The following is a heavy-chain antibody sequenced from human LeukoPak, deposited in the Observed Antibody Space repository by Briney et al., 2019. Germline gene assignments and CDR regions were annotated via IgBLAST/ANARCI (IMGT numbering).Heavy chain of an antibody. Sequence: SETLSLTCTVSGFSISSYYWSWTRQPPGKGLEWIGYIYYGGSTNYNPSLTSRVTISVDTSKNQFSRKLSSVTAADTAVYYCARVEQWELLHFDFWGQGTLVTVSS. V-gene: IGHV4-59*01. CDR1: GFSISSYY. D-gene: IGHD1-26*01. CDR2: IYYGGST. J-gene: IGHJ4*02. CDR3: ARVEQWELLHFDF.